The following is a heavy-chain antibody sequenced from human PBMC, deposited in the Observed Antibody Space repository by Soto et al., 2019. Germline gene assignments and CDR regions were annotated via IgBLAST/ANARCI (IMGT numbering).Heavy chain of an antibody. CDR2: INQDGNEE. CDR1: GFTFSSYW. CDR3: ASWGFIVATNWYFDL. V-gene: IGHV3-7*01. Sequence: EAQLVESGGGLVQPGGSLRLSCAASGFTFSSYWMHWVRQAPGKGLEWVANINQDGNEESYVDSVKGRFTISRDNTKNSLFLQMNSMRAEDTAVYYCASWGFIVATNWYFDLWGRCTLVTVAS. J-gene: IGHJ2*01. D-gene: IGHD5-12*01.